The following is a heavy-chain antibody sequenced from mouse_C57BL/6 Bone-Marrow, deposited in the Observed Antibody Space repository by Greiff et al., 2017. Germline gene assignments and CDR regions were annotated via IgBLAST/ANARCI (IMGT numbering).Heavy chain of an antibody. Sequence: VQLQQSGAELVKPGASVKMSCKASGYTFTSYWITWVKQRPGQGLEWIGDIYPGSGSTNYNEKFKSKATLTVDTSSSTAYMQLSSLTSEDSAVYYCAREEWYYYGSSFDYWGQGTTLTVSS. CDR3: AREEWYYYGSSFDY. CDR1: GYTFTSYW. J-gene: IGHJ2*01. CDR2: IYPGSGST. V-gene: IGHV1-55*01. D-gene: IGHD1-1*01.